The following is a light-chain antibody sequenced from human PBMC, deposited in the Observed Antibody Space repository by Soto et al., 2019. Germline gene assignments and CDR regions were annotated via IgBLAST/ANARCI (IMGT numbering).Light chain of an antibody. J-gene: IGKJ1*01. V-gene: IGKV3-20*01. CDR3: QQYGSSRT. CDR2: GTS. CDR1: QSVSSN. Sequence: EIVLTQSPGTLSLSPGERATLSCRASQSVSSNLAWYQQKPGQAPRLLIYGTSSRASGIPDRFSGSGSGTDFTLTISRLEPEDFAVYYCQQYGSSRTFGHGTKVEIK.